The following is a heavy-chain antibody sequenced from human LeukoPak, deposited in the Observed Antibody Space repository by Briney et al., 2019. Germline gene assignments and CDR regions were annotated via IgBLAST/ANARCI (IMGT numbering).Heavy chain of an antibody. V-gene: IGHV4-39*01. CDR1: GGSISSSSYY. D-gene: IGHD2-15*01. J-gene: IGHJ5*02. Sequence: PPETLSLTCTVSGGSISSSSYYWGWIRQPPGKGPEWIGSIYYSGSTYYNPSLKSRVTISVDTSKNQFSLKLSSVTAADTAVYYCARAIVVVVAATLNWFDPWGQGTLVTVSS. CDR2: IYYSGST. CDR3: ARAIVVVVAATLNWFDP.